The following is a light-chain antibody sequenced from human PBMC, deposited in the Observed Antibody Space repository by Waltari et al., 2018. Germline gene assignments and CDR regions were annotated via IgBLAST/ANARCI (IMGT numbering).Light chain of an antibody. J-gene: IGKJ1*01. CDR2: GAS. V-gene: IGKV3-15*01. CDR1: QTLSAN. CDR3: QQYDNWPRT. Sequence: EIVMRQSPATLSVSPGERVTLSSRARQTLSANLCWYQKNPGQAPRLLIYGASTRATGIPVRFSGSGSGTEFTLTISSLQSEDFALYYCQQYDNWPRTFGQGTKVEVK.